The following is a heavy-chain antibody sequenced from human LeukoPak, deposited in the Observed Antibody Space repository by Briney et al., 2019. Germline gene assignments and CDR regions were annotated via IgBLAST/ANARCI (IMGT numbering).Heavy chain of an antibody. CDR1: GGSISSYH. Sequence: PSETLSLTCTVSGGSISSYHLNWIRQPPGEGLEWIGYIYYSGSTNYNPSLKSRVTISVDTSKNQFSLKLSSVTAADTAVYYCARGLEYYYYYYAMDVWGQGTTDTVSS. CDR2: IYYSGST. V-gene: IGHV4-59*01. D-gene: IGHD1-1*01. CDR3: ARGLEYYYYYYAMDV. J-gene: IGHJ6*02.